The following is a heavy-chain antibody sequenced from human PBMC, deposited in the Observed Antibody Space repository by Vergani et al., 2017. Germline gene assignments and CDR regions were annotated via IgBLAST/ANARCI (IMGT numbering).Heavy chain of an antibody. CDR3: ARARQLKSTVTPYYFDY. D-gene: IGHD4-11*01. CDR1: GGTFSSYA. Sequence: QVQLVQSGAEVKKPGSSVKVSCKASGGTFSSYAISWVRQAPGQGFEWMGGIIPIFGTANYAQKFQGRVTITADESTSTAYMELSSLRSEDTAVYYCARARQLKSTVTPYYFDYWGQGTLVTVSS. CDR2: IIPIFGTA. J-gene: IGHJ4*02. V-gene: IGHV1-69*01.